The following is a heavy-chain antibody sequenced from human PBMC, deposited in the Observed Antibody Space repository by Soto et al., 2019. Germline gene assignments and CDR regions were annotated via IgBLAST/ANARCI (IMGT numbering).Heavy chain of an antibody. V-gene: IGHV4-31*03. CDR2: SYYSGST. Sequence: SETRSLTCTLSGSPXSSGGYYWSWIRQHPGKGLEWIGYSYYSGSTYYNPSLKSRVTISVDTSKNQFSLTLSSLTAADPAVYYCAREGGGVTNPRSSWFDPWGEGTLVTVSS. CDR3: AREGGGVTNPRSSWFDP. J-gene: IGHJ5*02. D-gene: IGHD4-17*01. CDR1: GSPXSSGGYY.